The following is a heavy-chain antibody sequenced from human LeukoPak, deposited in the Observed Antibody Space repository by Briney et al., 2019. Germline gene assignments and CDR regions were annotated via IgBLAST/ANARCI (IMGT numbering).Heavy chain of an antibody. CDR1: GGSISSYY. CDR3: ASLGYYYDSSGYYFTYFQH. CDR2: SYYSGST. V-gene: IGHV4-59*08. Sequence: SETLSLTCTVSGGSISSYYWSWIRKPPGKGLGWMGISYYSGSTNYNPSLKSRVTISVDTSKNQFSLKLSSVTAADTAVYYCASLGYYYDSSGYYFTYFQHWGQGTLVTVSS. D-gene: IGHD3-22*01. J-gene: IGHJ1*01.